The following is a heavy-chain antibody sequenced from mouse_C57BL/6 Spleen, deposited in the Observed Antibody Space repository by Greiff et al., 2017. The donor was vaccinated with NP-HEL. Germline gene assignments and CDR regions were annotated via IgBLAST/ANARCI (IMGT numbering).Heavy chain of an antibody. CDR2: IYPGDGDT. D-gene: IGHD1-1*01. V-gene: IGHV1-82*01. CDR3: ARDLSYGSSYDWYFDV. CDR1: GYAFSSSW. Sequence: LVESGPELVKPGASVKISCKASGYAFSSSWMNWVKQRPGKGLEWIGRIYPGDGDTNYNGKFKGKATLTADKSSSTAYMQLSSLTSEDSAVYFCARDLSYGSSYDWYFDVWGTGTTVTVSS. J-gene: IGHJ1*03.